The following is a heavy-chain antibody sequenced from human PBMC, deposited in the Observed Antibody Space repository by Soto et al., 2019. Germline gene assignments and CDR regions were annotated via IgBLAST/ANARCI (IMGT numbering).Heavy chain of an antibody. Sequence: QVQLVQSGAEVKKPGSSVKVSCRTSGGTFSNYAISWVRQAPGRGLEWMGGIIPIFGTVVYAQKLQGRVTTTADTSTRMAYMEVSSLRSDDTAVYYCAKFDALGELLWFDPWGQGSLVTVSS. CDR3: AKFDALGELLWFDP. J-gene: IGHJ5*02. D-gene: IGHD3-16*01. CDR1: GGTFSNYA. V-gene: IGHV1-69*06. CDR2: IIPIFGTV.